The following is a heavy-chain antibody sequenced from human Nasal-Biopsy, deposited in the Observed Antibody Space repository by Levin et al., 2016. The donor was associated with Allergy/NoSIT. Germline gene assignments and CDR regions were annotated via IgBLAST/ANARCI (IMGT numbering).Heavy chain of an antibody. V-gene: IGHV1-2*02. J-gene: IGHJ4*02. D-gene: IGHD6-19*01. CDR1: GYSFTGYF. CDR3: ARDFQLVVAGENY. Sequence: ASVKVSCKASGYSFTGYFIHWVRQAPGQGLEWVGYINPLGGGTKVAQKFQGRVIMTRDTSINTVYMELGSLRSDDTAVYWCARDFQLVVAGENYWGQGTLVTVSS. CDR2: INPLGGGT.